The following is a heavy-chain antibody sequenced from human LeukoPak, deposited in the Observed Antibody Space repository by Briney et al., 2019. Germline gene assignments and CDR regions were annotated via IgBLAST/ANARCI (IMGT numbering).Heavy chain of an antibody. CDR1: GYIFTGYY. J-gene: IGHJ3*02. D-gene: IGHD3-22*01. V-gene: IGHV1-2*02. Sequence: GASVKVSCKASGYIFTGYYMHWVRQAPGQGLEWMGWIDPNSGGADYAQKFQGRVTMTRDTSISTAYMELSRLRSDDTAVYYCARPQDSSGYYYIYAFDIWGQGTMVTVSS. CDR3: ARPQDSSGYYYIYAFDI. CDR2: IDPNSGGA.